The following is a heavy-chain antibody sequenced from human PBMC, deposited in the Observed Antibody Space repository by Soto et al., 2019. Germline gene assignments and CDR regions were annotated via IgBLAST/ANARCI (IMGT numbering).Heavy chain of an antibody. Sequence: SQTLSLTCAISGDSVSDNSAAWNWIRQSPSRGLEWLGRTYYRSKWYNDYAVSVKSRIIINPDTSKNEFSLQLNSVTPEDTAVYYCARERYGDYGRGTFDIWGQGTMVTVSS. CDR3: ARERYGDYGRGTFDI. CDR2: TYYRSKWYN. CDR1: GDSVSDNSAA. J-gene: IGHJ3*02. D-gene: IGHD4-17*01. V-gene: IGHV6-1*01.